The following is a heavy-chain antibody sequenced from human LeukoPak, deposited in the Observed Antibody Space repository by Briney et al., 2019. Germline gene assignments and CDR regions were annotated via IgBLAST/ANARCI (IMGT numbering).Heavy chain of an antibody. CDR1: GFTFSSYS. V-gene: IGHV3-21*01. J-gene: IGHJ4*02. CDR3: ARESAGYSYVFDFDY. CDR2: ISSSSSYI. D-gene: IGHD5-18*01. Sequence: GGSLRLSCAASGFTFSSYSMNWVRQAPGKGLEWVSSISSSSSYIYYADSVKGRFTISRDNAKNSLYLQMNSLRAEDTAVYYCARESAGYSYVFDFDYWGQGTLVTVSS.